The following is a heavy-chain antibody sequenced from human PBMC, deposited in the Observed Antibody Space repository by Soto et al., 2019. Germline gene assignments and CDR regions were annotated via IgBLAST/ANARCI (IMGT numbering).Heavy chain of an antibody. CDR3: ARLPFSSYYGMDV. Sequence: PSETLSLTCAFYCGSFIGYYWSWIRQPPGKGLEWIGEINHSGSTNCNPSLKSRVTISVDTSKNQFSLKLSSVTAADTAVYYCARLPFSSYYGMDVWGQGTTVTVSS. CDR1: CGSFIGYY. J-gene: IGHJ6*02. CDR2: INHSGST. V-gene: IGHV4-34*01. D-gene: IGHD2-2*01.